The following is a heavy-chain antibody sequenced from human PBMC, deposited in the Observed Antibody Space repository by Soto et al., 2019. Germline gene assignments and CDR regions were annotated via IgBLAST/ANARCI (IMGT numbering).Heavy chain of an antibody. J-gene: IGHJ2*01. CDR3: ARVRRTDASGLRGYVDV. Sequence: EVQVVESGGGLVQPGGSLRLSCAASGFAFSNYDMHWVRQPTGKGLEWVAGLGVRGDIDYSASVKGRFTISRENAENYLYLQMSSLGVGDTAVYYCARVRRTDASGLRGYVDVWGRGTLVTVSS. CDR1: GFAFSNYD. V-gene: IGHV3-13*01. D-gene: IGHD5-12*01. CDR2: LGVRGDI.